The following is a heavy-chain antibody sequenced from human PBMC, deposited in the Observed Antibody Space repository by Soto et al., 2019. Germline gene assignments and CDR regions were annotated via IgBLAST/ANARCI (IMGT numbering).Heavy chain of an antibody. D-gene: IGHD2-2*01. Sequence: EVQLVQSGAEVKKPGESLKISCKGSGYIFTNSWIGWVRQMPRKGLEWMGIIYPGDSDTRYSPSFQGQVTISADKSITTAYLQWSSLTASETAMYYCARLQAAMPAAAGMDVWGQGTAVTVSS. CDR2: IYPGDSDT. V-gene: IGHV5-51*01. CDR3: ARLQAAMPAAAGMDV. J-gene: IGHJ6*02. CDR1: GYIFTNSW.